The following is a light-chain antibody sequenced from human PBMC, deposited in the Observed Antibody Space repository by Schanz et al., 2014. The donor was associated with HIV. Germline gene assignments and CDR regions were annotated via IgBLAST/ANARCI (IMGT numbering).Light chain of an antibody. CDR3: AAWDDSLKGVV. CDR1: RANIGAGYD. J-gene: IGLJ2*01. CDR2: GNT. V-gene: IGLV1-40*01. Sequence: QSVLTQPPSVSGAPGQRVTISCTGSRANIGAGYDVPWYQQLPGTAPKLLIYGNTNRPSGVPDRFSGSKSGTSASLAISGLQSEDEADYYCAAWDDSLKGVVFGGGTKLTVL.